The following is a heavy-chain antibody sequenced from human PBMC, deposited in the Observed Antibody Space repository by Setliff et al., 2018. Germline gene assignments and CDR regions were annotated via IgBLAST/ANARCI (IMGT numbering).Heavy chain of an antibody. J-gene: IGHJ5*02. D-gene: IGHD6-13*01. CDR1: GFRFDDYA. Sequence: GGSLRLSCAASGFRFDDYAMHWVRQAPGKGLEWVSGISWNSGNIDYADSVKGRSTISRDNAKNSLYLQMNSLRPEDTALYYCAKGRTPYSRSWNGWFDPWGQGTLVTVSS. V-gene: IGHV3-9*01. CDR3: AKGRTPYSRSWNGWFDP. CDR2: ISWNSGNI.